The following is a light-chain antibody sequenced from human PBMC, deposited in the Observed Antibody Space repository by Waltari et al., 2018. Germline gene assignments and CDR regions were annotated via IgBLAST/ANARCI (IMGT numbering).Light chain of an antibody. CDR1: SSDVGGYDY. V-gene: IGLV2-14*03. Sequence: QSALTQPASVSGSPGQPITLSCTGTSSDVGGYDYVSWFPHHPGQAPQLLIFDVRYPPSGVSTRFSGSKSGNTASLTISGLQAEDEADYSCSSYTSTSTLVFGSGTKVTVL. CDR3: SSYTSTSTLV. J-gene: IGLJ1*01. CDR2: DVR.